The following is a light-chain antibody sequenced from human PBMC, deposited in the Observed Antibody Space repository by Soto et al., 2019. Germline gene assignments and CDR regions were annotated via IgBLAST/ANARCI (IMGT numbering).Light chain of an antibody. V-gene: IGLV1-51*01. Sequence: QSVLTQPPSGCPAPGQKATISCSGSSSNIGNNYVSWYQQLPGTAPKLLIYDNNKRPSGIPDRFSGSKSGTSATLGITGLQTGDEADYYCGTWDSSLSTVVFGGGTKVTVL. J-gene: IGLJ2*01. CDR2: DNN. CDR3: GTWDSSLSTVV. CDR1: SSNIGNNY.